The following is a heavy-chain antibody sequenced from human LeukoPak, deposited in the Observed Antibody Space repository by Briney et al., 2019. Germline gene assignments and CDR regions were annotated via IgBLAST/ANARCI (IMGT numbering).Heavy chain of an antibody. D-gene: IGHD3-22*01. V-gene: IGHV3-23*01. Sequence: GGSLRLSCAVSGITLSNYGMTWVRQAPGKGLEWVAGISGSGGGTNYADSVRGRFTISRDNSKNTLYLQMNSLRAEDTAVYFCAKRGVVIRVILVGFHKEAYYFDSWGQGALVTVSS. J-gene: IGHJ4*02. CDR3: AKRGVVIRVILVGFHKEAYYFDS. CDR1: GITLSNYG. CDR2: ISGSGGGT.